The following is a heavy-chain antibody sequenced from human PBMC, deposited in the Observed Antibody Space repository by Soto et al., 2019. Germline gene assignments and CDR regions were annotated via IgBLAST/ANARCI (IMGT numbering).Heavy chain of an antibody. CDR2: ISWDGGSI. Sequence: SLSCAASGFTFDDYAMHWVRQAPGKGLEWVSLISWDGGSIYYADSVKGRFTISRDNSKNSLYLQMNSVRAEDTALYYCAKDWVRAAGTEGYGMDVWGQGTTVTVSS. CDR3: AKDWVRAAGTEGYGMDV. CDR1: GFTFDDYA. V-gene: IGHV3-43D*04. D-gene: IGHD6-13*01. J-gene: IGHJ6*02.